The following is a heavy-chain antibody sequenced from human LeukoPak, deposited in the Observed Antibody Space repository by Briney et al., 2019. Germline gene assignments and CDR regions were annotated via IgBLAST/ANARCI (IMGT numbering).Heavy chain of an antibody. CDR3: AKLLGKRWLLDPRSHSLDY. Sequence: PGGSLTLSCAASGFIFSSYGMHWVRQAPGKGLEWVAFIRYDGSNKYYADSVKGRFTISRDNSKNTLYLQMNSLRAEDTAVYYCAKLLGKRWLLDPRSHSLDYWGQGTLVTVSS. J-gene: IGHJ4*02. CDR1: GFIFSSYG. CDR2: IRYDGSNK. D-gene: IGHD5-24*01. V-gene: IGHV3-30*02.